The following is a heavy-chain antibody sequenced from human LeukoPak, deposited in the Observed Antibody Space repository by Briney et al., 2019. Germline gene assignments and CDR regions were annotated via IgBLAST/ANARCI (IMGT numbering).Heavy chain of an antibody. CDR2: INISGSN. V-gene: IGHV4-4*07. D-gene: IGHD2-15*01. J-gene: IGHJ4*02. CDR3: ARTSSPRLLWTVGYYFDY. Sequence: SETLSLTCTVSGGSIRSHFGSWIRQPAGKGLEWIVRINISGSNNYTPSRRSRVTMSVATSKNKFSLQLSSVTAADTAVYYCARTSSPRLLWTVGYYFDYWGQGTLVTASS. CDR1: GGSIRSHF.